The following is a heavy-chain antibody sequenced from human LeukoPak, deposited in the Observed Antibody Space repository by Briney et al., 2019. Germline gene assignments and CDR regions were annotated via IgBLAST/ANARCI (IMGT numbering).Heavy chain of an antibody. CDR1: GGSISSYY. J-gene: IGHJ5*02. Sequence: PSETLSLTCTVSGGSISSYYWSWIRQPPGKGLEWIGYIYYSGSTNYNPSLKSRVTISVDTSKNQFSLKLSSVTAADTAVYYCARDYYDILTGYIAFDPWGQGTLVTVSS. D-gene: IGHD3-9*01. CDR3: ARDYYDILTGYIAFDP. CDR2: IYYSGST. V-gene: IGHV4-59*01.